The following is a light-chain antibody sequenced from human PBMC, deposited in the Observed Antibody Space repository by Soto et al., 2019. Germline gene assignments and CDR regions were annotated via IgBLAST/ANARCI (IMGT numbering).Light chain of an antibody. J-gene: IGKJ5*01. Sequence: VVITQSPLSLPFTLSHPASISCMSNQTLVHSDGIAYFSWFQQRPGRSPRRLIYKVSNRDSGVPARFSGSGSGTDFALKISRVEAEDVGVYYCMQGTHWPITFGQGTRLE. CDR1: QTLVHSDGIAY. V-gene: IGKV2-30*02. CDR2: KVS. CDR3: MQGTHWPIT.